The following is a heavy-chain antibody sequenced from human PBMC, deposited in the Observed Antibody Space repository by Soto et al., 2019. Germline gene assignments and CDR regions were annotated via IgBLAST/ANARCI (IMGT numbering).Heavy chain of an antibody. D-gene: IGHD2-15*01. Sequence: EVQLVESGGGLVQPGGSPRLSCAASGFTFSSYWMHWVRQAPGKGLVWVSRINSDGSSTSYADSVKGRFTISRDNAKNTLYLQMNSLRAEDTAVYYCASLPKGYCSGGSCLNDAFDIWGQGTMVTVSS. J-gene: IGHJ3*02. CDR3: ASLPKGYCSGGSCLNDAFDI. V-gene: IGHV3-74*01. CDR1: GFTFSSYW. CDR2: INSDGSST.